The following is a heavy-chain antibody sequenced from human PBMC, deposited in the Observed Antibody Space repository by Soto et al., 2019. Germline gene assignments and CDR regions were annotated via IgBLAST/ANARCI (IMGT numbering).Heavy chain of an antibody. CDR1: GFTFSSYG. CDR3: AKDRRDSSGTCSRCFGTDV. CDR2: ISNDGSIQ. V-gene: IGHV3-30*18. Sequence: QVQLMESGGSVLQPGRSLRLSCAASGFTFSSYGMHWVRQAPGKGLEWVTIISNDGSIQYYGDSVKGRFTVSRDNSKNTLFLEMNSLTAEDTATYYCAKDRRDSSGTCSRCFGTDVWGQGTTVTVSS. D-gene: IGHD3-22*01. J-gene: IGHJ6*02.